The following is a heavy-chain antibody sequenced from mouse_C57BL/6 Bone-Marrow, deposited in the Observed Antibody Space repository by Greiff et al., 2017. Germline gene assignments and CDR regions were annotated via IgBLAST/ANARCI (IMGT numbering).Heavy chain of an antibody. V-gene: IGHV5-4*01. Sequence: VKLVESGGGLVKPGGSLKLSCAASGFTFSSYAMSWVRQTPEKRLEWVATISDGGSYTYYPDNVKGRFTISRDNAKNNLYLQMSHLKSEDTAMYYCARDRGKGLLGAMDYWGQGTSVTGSS. D-gene: IGHD2-3*01. CDR3: ARDRGKGLLGAMDY. CDR1: GFTFSSYA. CDR2: ISDGGSYT. J-gene: IGHJ4*01.